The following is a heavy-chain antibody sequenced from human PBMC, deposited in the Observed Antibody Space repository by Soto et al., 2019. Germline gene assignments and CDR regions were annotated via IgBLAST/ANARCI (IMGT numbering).Heavy chain of an antibody. V-gene: IGHV1-2*02. CDR2: INPNSGGT. J-gene: IGHJ4*02. CDR1: GYTFTGYY. Sequence: GASVKASCKASGYTFTGYYMHWVRQAPGQGLAWMGWINPNSGGTNYAQKVQGRVTMTRDMSLRSAYMELSRLRSDDTAVYYCASTGYSSGWSPSNPRYCGTSGRRYFDYWGQGTLVTVSS. CDR3: ASTGYSSGWSPSNPRYCGTSGRRYFDY. D-gene: IGHD6-19*01.